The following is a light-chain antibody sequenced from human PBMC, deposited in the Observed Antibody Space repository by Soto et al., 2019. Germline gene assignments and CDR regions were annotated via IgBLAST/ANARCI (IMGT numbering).Light chain of an antibody. CDR2: TTS. CDR1: QGINRW. CDR3: QQANTFPIT. Sequence: DIQMTQSPSFMSASVGDRVTVTCRASQGINRWLAWYQQKPGKAPKLLIYTTSTLASGVPSRFSGNGSGTDFTLTISSLQPEDFATYYCQQANTFPITFGQGTRLEIK. J-gene: IGKJ5*01. V-gene: IGKV1-12*01.